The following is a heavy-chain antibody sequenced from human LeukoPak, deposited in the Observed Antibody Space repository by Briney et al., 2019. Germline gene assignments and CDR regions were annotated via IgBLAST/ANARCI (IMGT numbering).Heavy chain of an antibody. CDR2: FDLEDGET. J-gene: IGHJ4*02. CDR1: GYTLTELS. CDR3: ATGVVRGSAFDY. D-gene: IGHD3-16*01. Sequence: ASVKVSCKVSGYTLTELSMHWVRQAPGKGLEWMGGFDLEDGETIYAQKFQGRVTMTEDTSTDTAYMELSSLRSEDTAVYYCATGVVRGSAFDYWGQGTLVTVSS. V-gene: IGHV1-24*01.